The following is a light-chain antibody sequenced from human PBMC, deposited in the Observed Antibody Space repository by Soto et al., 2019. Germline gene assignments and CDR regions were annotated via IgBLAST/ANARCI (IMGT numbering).Light chain of an antibody. Sequence: DIQMTQSPSSLSASVGDRVTITCRASQDISNYLAWYQQKPGKVPKLLIYAASTLQSGVTSRFSCSGSGTDFTLTISSLQPEDVATYYCQKYNSAPRTFGQGTKVEIK. V-gene: IGKV1-27*01. CDR1: QDISNY. J-gene: IGKJ1*01. CDR2: AAS. CDR3: QKYNSAPRT.